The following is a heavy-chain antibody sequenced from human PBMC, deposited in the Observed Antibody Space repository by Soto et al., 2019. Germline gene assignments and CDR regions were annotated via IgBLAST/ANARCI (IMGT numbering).Heavy chain of an antibody. CDR2: ISGGGSST. CDR1: GFTFSLSA. D-gene: IGHD3-9*01. J-gene: IGHJ4*02. Sequence: EVQLVESGGGFVQPGESLRLSCAASGFTFSLSAMSWVRQAPGRGLEWVSSISGGGSSTDYVESVKGRFTIPRDNSKNTWQLRLSRWRAQYTAVYHCANGPLYDILTGCDFWGQGAPVTVTS. CDR3: ANGPLYDILTGCDF. V-gene: IGHV3-23*04.